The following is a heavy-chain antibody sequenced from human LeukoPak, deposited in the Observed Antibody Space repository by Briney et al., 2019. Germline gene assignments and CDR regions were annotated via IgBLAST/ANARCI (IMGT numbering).Heavy chain of an antibody. CDR1: GGTFSSYA. Sequence: SVKVSCKASGGTFSSYAISWVRQAPGQGLEWMGGIIPIFGTANYAQKFQGRVTITTDESTSTAYMELSSLRSEDTAVYYCARQFVGATTRGRFLDYWGQGTLVTVSS. CDR2: IIPIFGTA. J-gene: IGHJ4*02. V-gene: IGHV1-69*05. D-gene: IGHD1-26*01. CDR3: ARQFVGATTRGRFLDY.